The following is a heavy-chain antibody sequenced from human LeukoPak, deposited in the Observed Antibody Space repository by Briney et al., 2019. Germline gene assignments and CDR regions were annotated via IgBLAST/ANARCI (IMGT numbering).Heavy chain of an antibody. CDR3: ARDFRSSSSKGTATGY. Sequence: GASVKVSCKASGYTFTSYGISWVRQAPGQGLEWMGWISAYNGNTNYAQKLQGRVTMTTDTSTSTAYMELRSLRSDDTAVYYCARDFRSSSSKGTATGYWGQGTLVTVSS. D-gene: IGHD6-6*01. CDR1: GYTFTSYG. J-gene: IGHJ4*02. CDR2: ISAYNGNT. V-gene: IGHV1-18*01.